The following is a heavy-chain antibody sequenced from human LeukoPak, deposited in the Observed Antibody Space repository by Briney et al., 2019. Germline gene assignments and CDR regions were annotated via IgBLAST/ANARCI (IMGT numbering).Heavy chain of an antibody. CDR1: GYTFTSCG. Sequence: ASVKVSCKASGYTFTSCGISWVRQAPGQGLEWTGWMSAYNGNTNYAQKLQGRVNMTTDTSTSTAYMELSSLRSGDTAVYYCARSPDYYDSSGYYHDAFDIWGQGTMVTVSS. CDR3: ARSPDYYDSSGYYHDAFDI. V-gene: IGHV1-18*01. J-gene: IGHJ3*02. CDR2: MSAYNGNT. D-gene: IGHD3-22*01.